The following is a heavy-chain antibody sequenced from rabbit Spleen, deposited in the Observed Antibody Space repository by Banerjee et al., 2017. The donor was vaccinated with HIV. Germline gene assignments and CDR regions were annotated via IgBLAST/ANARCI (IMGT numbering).Heavy chain of an antibody. CDR2: INAVTGKA. CDR3: TRDDGSYDYIDGYFNL. V-gene: IGHV1S45*01. D-gene: IGHD6-1*01. Sequence: QEQLVESGGGLVQPEGSLTLNCTASGFSFSSNYYICWVRQAPGKGLEWIACINAVTGKAVYASWVNGRFTISKTSSPTVTLQLTSLTAADTATYFCTRDDGSYDYIDGYFNLWGQGTLVTVS. J-gene: IGHJ4*01. CDR1: GFSFSSNYY.